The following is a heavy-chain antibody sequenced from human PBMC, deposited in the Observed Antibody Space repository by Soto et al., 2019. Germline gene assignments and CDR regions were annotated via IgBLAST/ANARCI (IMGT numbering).Heavy chain of an antibody. CDR2: INPDNGNT. CDR1: GYTFTRYT. V-gene: IGHV1-3*01. Sequence: SVKVSCTASGYTFTRYTMNWVRQAPGQRLEWMGWINPDNGNTKSSQKFQDRVIITRDTSASTAYMDLSSLRSEDTAVYYCARGIATGQLDPWGQGTLVTVSS. CDR3: ARGIATGQLDP. J-gene: IGHJ5*02. D-gene: IGHD2-15*01.